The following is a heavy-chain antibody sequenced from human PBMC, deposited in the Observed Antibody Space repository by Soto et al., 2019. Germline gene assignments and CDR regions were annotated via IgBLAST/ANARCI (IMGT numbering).Heavy chain of an antibody. CDR2: IWYDGSNK. J-gene: IGHJ1*01. CDR3: AKDRYGDYATEYFQH. D-gene: IGHD4-17*01. V-gene: IGHV3-33*06. Sequence: GGSLRLSCAASGFTFSSYGMHWVRQAPGKGLEWVAVIWYDGSNKYYADSVKGRFTISRDNSKNTLYLQMNSLRAEDTAVYYCAKDRYGDYATEYFQHWGQGTLVTVSS. CDR1: GFTFSSYG.